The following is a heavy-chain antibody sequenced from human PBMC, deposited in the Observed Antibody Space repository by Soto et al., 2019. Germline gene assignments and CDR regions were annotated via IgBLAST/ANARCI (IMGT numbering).Heavy chain of an antibody. D-gene: IGHD6-19*01. Sequence: GGSLRLSCAASGFTFSSYGMSWVRRAPGMGLDWVSSFIGIDNSTYYADSMKGRFTISGDNSKNTVYLQMNSLRGEDTAVYYCAKLGDYSSGRLDSWGQGTLVTVSS. CDR1: GFTFSSYG. CDR3: AKLGDYSSGRLDS. CDR2: FIGIDNST. V-gene: IGHV3-23*01. J-gene: IGHJ4*02.